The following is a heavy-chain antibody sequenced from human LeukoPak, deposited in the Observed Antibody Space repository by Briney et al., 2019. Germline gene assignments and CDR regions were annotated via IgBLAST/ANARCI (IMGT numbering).Heavy chain of an antibody. Sequence: GSLRLSCAASGFTFDDYGMSWVRQAPGKGLEWVSLISGDGGSTYYADSVKGRFTISRDNSKDSLYLQMNSLRTEDTALYYCAKDFHGAANYYDSSGLTSLPDYWGQGTLVTVSS. J-gene: IGHJ4*02. CDR1: GFTFDDYG. D-gene: IGHD3-22*01. V-gene: IGHV3-43*02. CDR2: ISGDGGST. CDR3: AKDFHGAANYYDSSGLTSLPDY.